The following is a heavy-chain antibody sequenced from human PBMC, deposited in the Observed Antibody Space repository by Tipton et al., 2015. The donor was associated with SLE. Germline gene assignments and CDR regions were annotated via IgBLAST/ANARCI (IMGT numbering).Heavy chain of an antibody. D-gene: IGHD6-6*01. J-gene: IGHJ5*02. CDR3: ARKIAARRGWFDP. V-gene: IGHV4-31*03. CDR2: SYYSGST. CDR1: GGSISSGGYY. Sequence: TLSLTCTVSGGSISSGGYYWSWIRQPPGKGLVWIGYSYYSGSTYYNPSLKSRVTISVDTSKNQFSLKLSSVTAADTAVYYCARKIAARRGWFDPWGQGTLVTVSS.